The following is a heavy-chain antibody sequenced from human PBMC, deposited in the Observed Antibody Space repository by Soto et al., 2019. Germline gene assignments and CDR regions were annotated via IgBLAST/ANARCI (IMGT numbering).Heavy chain of an antibody. CDR3: AKDLGYFDWFTYFDS. J-gene: IGHJ4*02. D-gene: IGHD3-9*01. V-gene: IGHV3-23*01. CDR2: ISGSGGST. CDR1: GFTFSSYA. Sequence: GGSLRLSCAASGFTFSSYAMSWVRQAPGKGLEWVSAISGSGGSTYYADSVKGRFTISRDNSKNTLYLQMNSLRAEDTAVYYCAKDLGYFDWFTYFDSWGQGALVTVSS.